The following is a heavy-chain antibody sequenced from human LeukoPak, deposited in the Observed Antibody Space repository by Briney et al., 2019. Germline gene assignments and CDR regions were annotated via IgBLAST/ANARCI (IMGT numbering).Heavy chain of an antibody. CDR2: IYYTGST. D-gene: IGHD4-17*01. Sequence: PSETLSLTCTVSGDSVSNYYWSWIRQPPGKGLEWMGYIYYTGSTNYNPSLKSRVTISVDTSKNQFSLKLTSVTAADTAVHYCARDPGFGDYIYWYFDLWGRGTLVTVSS. J-gene: IGHJ2*01. CDR3: ARDPGFGDYIYWYFDL. CDR1: GDSVSNYY. V-gene: IGHV4-59*02.